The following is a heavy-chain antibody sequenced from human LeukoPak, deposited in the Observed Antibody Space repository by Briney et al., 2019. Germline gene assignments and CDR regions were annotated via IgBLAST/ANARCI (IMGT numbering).Heavy chain of an antibody. D-gene: IGHD6-6*01. Sequence: ASVKVSCKASGYTFTSYGISWVRQAPGQGLEWMGWISAYNGNTNHAQKLQGRVTMTTATSTSTAYMELRSLRSDDTAVYYCAREGVVQQLVLFDYWGQGTLVTVSS. CDR2: ISAYNGNT. J-gene: IGHJ4*02. CDR3: AREGVVQQLVLFDY. CDR1: GYTFTSYG. V-gene: IGHV1-18*01.